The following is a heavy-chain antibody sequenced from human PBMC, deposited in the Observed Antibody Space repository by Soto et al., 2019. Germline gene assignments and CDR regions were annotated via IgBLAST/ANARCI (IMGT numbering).Heavy chain of an antibody. Sequence: SVKVSCKASAGTFPHYALSWVRQAPGQGLEWIGGIIPVLATTTYAQKFQGRVSIIADESTNTVYMELSSLRSEDTAVYYCACTCANYLKNCIDAWGQGTLVTVSS. CDR2: IIPVLATT. CDR1: AGTFPHYA. J-gene: IGHJ5*02. CDR3: ACTCANYLKNCIDA. V-gene: IGHV1-69*13. D-gene: IGHD3-10*01.